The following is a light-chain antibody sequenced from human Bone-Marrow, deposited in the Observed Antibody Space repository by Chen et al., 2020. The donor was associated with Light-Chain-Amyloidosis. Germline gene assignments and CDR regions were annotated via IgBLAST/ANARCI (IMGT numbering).Light chain of an antibody. CDR2: EVA. CDR1: SSDIGGSEY. CDR3: SSYSKREIVL. V-gene: IGLV2-14*01. J-gene: IGLJ2*01. Sequence: QSALTQPASVSGSPGQSVTISCTGTSSDIGGSEYVSWYKQSPGEIPSLIIYEVASRPSGVSSRLSASKSGNTASLTISGLQADDEGDYYCSSYSKREIVLFGGGTRLTVL.